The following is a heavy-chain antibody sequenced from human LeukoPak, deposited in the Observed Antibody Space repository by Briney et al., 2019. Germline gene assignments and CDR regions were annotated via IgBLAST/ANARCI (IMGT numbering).Heavy chain of an antibody. CDR1: GGSISSYY. V-gene: IGHV4-4*07. Sequence: SETLSLTCTVSGGSISSYYWSWIRQPAGKGLEWIGRIYTSGSTNYNPSLKSRVTMSVDTSKNQFSLKLSSVTAADTAVYYCARDSTWLLSSSLSRNWFDPWGQGTLVTVSS. D-gene: IGHD6-6*01. CDR2: IYTSGST. CDR3: ARDSTWLLSSSLSRNWFDP. J-gene: IGHJ5*02.